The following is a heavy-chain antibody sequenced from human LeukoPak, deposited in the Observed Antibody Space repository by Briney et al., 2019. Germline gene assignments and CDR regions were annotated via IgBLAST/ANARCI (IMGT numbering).Heavy chain of an antibody. D-gene: IGHD2-15*01. V-gene: IGHV3-66*01. Sequence: GGSLRLSCAFSGFTVSSHYMSWVRQAPGKGLEGVSGIYSGGSRYYADAVKCRFTISRDNSKNTLYVQIESLRAEDTPVYYCARALGYCSGGSCYPLLDWGQGTLVTVSS. CDR3: ARALGYCSGGSCYPLLD. CDR2: IYSGGSR. CDR1: GFTVSSHY. J-gene: IGHJ4*02.